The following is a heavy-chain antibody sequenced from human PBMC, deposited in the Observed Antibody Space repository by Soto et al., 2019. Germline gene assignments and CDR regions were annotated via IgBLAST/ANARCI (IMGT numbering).Heavy chain of an antibody. CDR1: GFTFRSHG. CDR3: AKDFGINWYYFDC. CDR2: ISYDGSDK. J-gene: IGHJ4*02. V-gene: IGHV3-30*18. Sequence: QVQLVESGGGVVQPGRSLRLSCAASGFTFRSHGMHWVRQAPGKGLEWVGLISYDGSDKYYADSVKGRFTISRDNSKNMLYLQMNSLGAEDTAVYYCAKDFGINWYYFDCWGQGTLVTVSS. D-gene: IGHD1-1*01.